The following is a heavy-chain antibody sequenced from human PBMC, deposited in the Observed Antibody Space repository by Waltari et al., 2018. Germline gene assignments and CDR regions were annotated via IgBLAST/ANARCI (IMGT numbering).Heavy chain of an antibody. D-gene: IGHD5-12*01. Sequence: EVQLVESGGGLVQPGGSLRLSCAASGFTFNRYWMTWVRQPPGKGLEWVANIKQDGREKFYVASAKGRFTISRDNAKDSLHLQMNTLTAEDTAVYYCARGVDDDSGYRPCDYWGQGTLVSVSS. CDR3: ARGVDDDSGYRPCDY. CDR2: IKQDGREK. V-gene: IGHV3-7*01. CDR1: GFTFNRYW. J-gene: IGHJ4*02.